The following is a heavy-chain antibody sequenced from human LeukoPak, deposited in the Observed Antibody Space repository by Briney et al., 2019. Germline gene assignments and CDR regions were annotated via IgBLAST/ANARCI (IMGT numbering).Heavy chain of an antibody. CDR1: EYSFPNYC. J-gene: IGHJ4*02. CDR3: ARLRARGPPFDY. D-gene: IGHD3-10*01. V-gene: IGHV5-51*01. Sequence: GESLKISCKHSEYSFPNYCVGWVRQMPGKGLEWMGIIYPDDSDTRYSPSFQGRVTISADKSINTAYLEWSSLKASDTAMYYCARLRARGPPFDYWGQGTLVTVSS. CDR2: IYPDDSDT.